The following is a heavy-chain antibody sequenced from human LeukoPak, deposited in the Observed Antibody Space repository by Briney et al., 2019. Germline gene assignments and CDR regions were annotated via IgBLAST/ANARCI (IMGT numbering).Heavy chain of an antibody. J-gene: IGHJ4*02. CDR1: GGSISSGGYF. Sequence: PSQTLSLTCAVSGGSISSGGYFWSWIRQPPGKGLEWIGYIYHSGSTYYNPSLKSRVTISVDRSKNQFSLKLSSVTAADTAVYYCARAPDFWSGYYYFDYWGQGTLVTVSS. D-gene: IGHD3-3*01. V-gene: IGHV4-30-2*01. CDR3: ARAPDFWSGYYYFDY. CDR2: IYHSGST.